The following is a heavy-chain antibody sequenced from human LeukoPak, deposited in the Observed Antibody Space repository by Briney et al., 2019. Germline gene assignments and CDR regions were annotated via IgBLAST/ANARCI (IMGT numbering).Heavy chain of an antibody. V-gene: IGHV3-23*01. D-gene: IGHD4/OR15-4a*01. CDR1: GFTFSNYC. J-gene: IGHJ4*02. Sequence: GGALRLSWAASGFTFSNYCVTWVRQAPGKALESVSSISGSGDSTYYADSVKGRFTISRDNSKNTLYLQMNSLRVEDTAIYYCAKYGAPGWSGYLDYWGQGTLVTVSS. CDR2: ISGSGDST. CDR3: AKYGAPGWSGYLDY.